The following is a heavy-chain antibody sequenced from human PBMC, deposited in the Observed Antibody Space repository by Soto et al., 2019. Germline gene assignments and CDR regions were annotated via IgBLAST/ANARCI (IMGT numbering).Heavy chain of an antibody. D-gene: IGHD2-21*02. CDR1: GFTFSSYA. V-gene: IGHV3-30-3*01. CDR2: ISYDGSNK. J-gene: IGHJ6*02. CDR3: ARDRWVVPAIFYYYYGMDV. Sequence: QVQLVESGGGVVQPGRSLRLSCAASGFTFSSYAMHWVRQAPGKGLEWVAVISYDGSNKYYADSVKGRFTISRDNSKNTLYLQMNSLRAEDTAVYYCARDRWVVPAIFYYYYGMDVWGQGTTVTVSS.